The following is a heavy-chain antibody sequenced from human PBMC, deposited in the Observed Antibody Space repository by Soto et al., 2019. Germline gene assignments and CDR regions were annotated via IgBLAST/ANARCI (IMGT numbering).Heavy chain of an antibody. Sequence: SETLSLTCTVSGGSISSYYWSWIRQPPGKGLEWIGYIYYSGSTNYNPSLKSRVTISVDTSKNQFSLKLSSVTAADTAVYYCARERGGYSGYEHFDYWGQGTLVTVS. J-gene: IGHJ4*02. D-gene: IGHD5-12*01. CDR1: GGSISSYY. V-gene: IGHV4-59*01. CDR3: ARERGGYSGYEHFDY. CDR2: IYYSGST.